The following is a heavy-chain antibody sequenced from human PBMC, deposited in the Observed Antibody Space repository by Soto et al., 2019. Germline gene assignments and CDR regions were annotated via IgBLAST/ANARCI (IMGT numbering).Heavy chain of an antibody. J-gene: IGHJ4*02. CDR1: GYTFTSYY. V-gene: IGHV1-46*01. CDR2: INPSGGST. CDR3: ARGGGVGATMVFYYFDY. Sequence: ASVKVSCKASGYTFTSYYMHWVRQAPGQGLEWMGIINPSGGSTSYAQKFQGRVTMTSDTSTSTVYMELSSLRSEDTAVYYCARGGGVGATMVFYYFDYWGQGTLVTVSS. D-gene: IGHD1-26*01.